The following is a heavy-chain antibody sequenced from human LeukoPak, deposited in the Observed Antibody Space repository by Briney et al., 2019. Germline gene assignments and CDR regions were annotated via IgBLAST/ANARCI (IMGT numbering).Heavy chain of an antibody. CDR1: GYSFTSYW. D-gene: IGHD2-21*01. J-gene: IGHJ5*02. V-gene: IGHV5-51*01. CDR3: ARHAPSYSDWGSGWFDP. CDR2: IYPGDSKT. Sequence: GESLKISCKGSGYSFTSYWIGWVRQMPGKGLEWMGIIYPGDSKTRYSPSFQGQVTISVDKSISTAYLQWRSLEASDTAMYYCARHAPSYSDWGSGWFDPWGQGTLVTVSS.